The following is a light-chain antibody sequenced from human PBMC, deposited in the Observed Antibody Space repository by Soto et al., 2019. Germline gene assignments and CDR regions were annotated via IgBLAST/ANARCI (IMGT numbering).Light chain of an antibody. CDR2: EVN. V-gene: IGLV2-8*01. Sequence: SVLTQPPSASGSPGQSVTISCTGTSNDVGGYNYVSWYQQHPGKAPKLMIYEVNKRPSGFPDRFSGSKSGNTASLTVSGLQAEDEADYYCSSFAVSKLFVFGTGTKVTV. CDR3: SSFAVSKLFV. J-gene: IGLJ1*01. CDR1: SNDVGGYNY.